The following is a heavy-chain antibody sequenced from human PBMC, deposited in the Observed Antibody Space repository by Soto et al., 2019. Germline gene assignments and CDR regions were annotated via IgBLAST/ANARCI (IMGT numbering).Heavy chain of an antibody. D-gene: IGHD2-2*01. J-gene: IGHJ4*02. CDR2: IGTAGDT. CDR1: GFTFSSYD. CDR3: AREDSIIIPPVSDF. V-gene: IGHV3-13*01. Sequence: GGSLRLSCAASGFTFSSYDMHWVRQATGKGLEWVSAIGTAGDTYYPGSVKGRFTISRENAKNSLYLQMNSLRAGDTAVYYCAREDSIIIPPVSDFWGQGTLVTVSS.